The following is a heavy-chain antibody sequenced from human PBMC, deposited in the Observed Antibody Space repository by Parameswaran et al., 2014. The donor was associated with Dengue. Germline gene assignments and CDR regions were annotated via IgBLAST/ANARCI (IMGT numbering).Heavy chain of an antibody. CDR3: ARGRLLWFGELSVFDY. Sequence: ASETLSLTCAVYGGSFSGYYWSWIRQPPGKGLEWIGEINHSGSTNYNPSLKSRVTISVDTSKNQFSLKLSSVTAADTAVYYCARGRLLWFGELSVFDYWGQGTLVTVSS. V-gene: IGHV4-34*01. D-gene: IGHD3-10*01. CDR1: GGSFSGYY. J-gene: IGHJ4*02. CDR2: INHSGST.